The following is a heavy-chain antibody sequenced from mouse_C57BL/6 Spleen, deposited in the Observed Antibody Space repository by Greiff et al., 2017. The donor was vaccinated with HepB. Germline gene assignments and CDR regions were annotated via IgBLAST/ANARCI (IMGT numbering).Heavy chain of an antibody. CDR1: GYTFTSYW. Sequence: VQLQQPGAELVKPGASVNLSCKASGYTFTSYWMQWVKQRPGQGLEWIGEIDPSDSYTNYNQKFKGKATLTVDTSSSTAYMQLSSLTSEDSAVYYCARSPTGPFDYWGQGTTLTVSS. V-gene: IGHV1-50*01. D-gene: IGHD4-1*02. J-gene: IGHJ2*01. CDR2: IDPSDSYT. CDR3: ARSPTGPFDY.